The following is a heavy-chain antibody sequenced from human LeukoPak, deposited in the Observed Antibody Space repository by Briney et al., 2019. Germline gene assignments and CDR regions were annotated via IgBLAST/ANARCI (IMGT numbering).Heavy chain of an antibody. CDR1: GFTVSSNY. V-gene: IGHV3-66*02. J-gene: IGHJ4*02. CDR3: ARSALGYRFLEWLFLFDY. Sequence: PGGSLRLSCAASGFTVSSNYMSWVRQAPGKGLEWVSVIYSGGSTYYADSVKGRFTISRDNSKNTLYLQMSSLRAEDTAVYYCARSALGYRFLEWLFLFDYWGQGTLVTVSS. CDR2: IYSGGST. D-gene: IGHD3-3*01.